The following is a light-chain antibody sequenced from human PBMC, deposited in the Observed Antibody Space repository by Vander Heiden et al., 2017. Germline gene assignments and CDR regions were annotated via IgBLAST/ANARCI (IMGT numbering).Light chain of an antibody. V-gene: IGKV3-15*01. Sequence: EIVMTPSPATLSVSQGERATLSCRASQSVSSNLSWYHQKPGQAPRLLIYGASSRSTGIPARFSGSGSGTEFTLTISSLQSQDFSVYYCQQYNNWPRTFGQGTKVEIK. CDR3: QQYNNWPRT. CDR1: QSVSSN. CDR2: GAS. J-gene: IGKJ1*01.